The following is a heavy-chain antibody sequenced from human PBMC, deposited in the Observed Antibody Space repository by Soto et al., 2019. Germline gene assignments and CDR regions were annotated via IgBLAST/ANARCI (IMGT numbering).Heavy chain of an antibody. CDR1: GFTFSSYS. V-gene: IGHV3-21*01. CDR3: ARDPPPTTVTQSAYYYYYGMDV. D-gene: IGHD4-17*01. J-gene: IGHJ6*02. Sequence: KPVGSLRLSCAASGFTFSSYSMNWVRQAPGKGLEWVSSISSSSSYIYYADSVKGRFTISRDNAKNSLYLQMNSLRAEDTAVYYCARDPPPTTVTQSAYYYYYGMDVWGQGTTVTVSS. CDR2: ISSSSSYI.